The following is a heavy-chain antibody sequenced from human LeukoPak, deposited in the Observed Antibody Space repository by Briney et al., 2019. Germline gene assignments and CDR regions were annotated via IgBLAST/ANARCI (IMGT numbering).Heavy chain of an antibody. V-gene: IGHV1-8*01. CDR3: ARHTLYGSGSYYVYYFDY. CDR2: MNPNSGNA. CDR1: GYTFTTSD. Sequence: ASVKVSCKASGYTFTTSDINWVRQAPGQGLQWMGWMNPNSGNAVYAQKLQGRVTMTTDTSTSAAYMELTSLRSDDTAVYYCARHTLYGSGSYYVYYFDYWGQGTLVTVSS. J-gene: IGHJ4*02. D-gene: IGHD3-10*01.